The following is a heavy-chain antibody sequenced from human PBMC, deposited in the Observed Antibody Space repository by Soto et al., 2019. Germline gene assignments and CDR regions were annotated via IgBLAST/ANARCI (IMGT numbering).Heavy chain of an antibody. CDR3: ARSSSSSPHFDY. Sequence: QVQLVQSGAEGKKPGASVKVSCKASGYTFTSYYMHWLRQSPGQGLEWMGIINPSGGSTRYAQKFQGRVTMTRDTSTSTVYMEMSSLRSEDTAVYYCARSSSSSPHFDYWGQGTLVTVSS. J-gene: IGHJ4*02. CDR2: INPSGGST. D-gene: IGHD6-6*01. V-gene: IGHV1-46*01. CDR1: GYTFTSYY.